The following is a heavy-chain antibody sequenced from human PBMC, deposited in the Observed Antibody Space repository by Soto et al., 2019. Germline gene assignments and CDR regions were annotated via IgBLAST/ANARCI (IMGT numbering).Heavy chain of an antibody. J-gene: IGHJ6*03. Sequence: PGGSLRLSCAASGFTFSSYAMSWVRQAPGKGLERVSAISGSGGSAYYADSVKGRFTISRDNSKNTLYLQMNSLRAEDTAVYYCAKGPEGVNYYDFWSGCYNDYYYYMDVWGKGTTVTVSS. CDR2: ISGSGGSA. V-gene: IGHV3-23*01. D-gene: IGHD3-3*01. CDR3: AKGPEGVNYYDFWSGCYNDYYYYMDV. CDR1: GFTFSSYA.